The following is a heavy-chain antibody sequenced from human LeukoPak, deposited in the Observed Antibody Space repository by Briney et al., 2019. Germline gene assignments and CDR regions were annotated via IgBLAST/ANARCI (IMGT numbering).Heavy chain of an antibody. CDR3: ARELIDYYGSGMDY. J-gene: IGHJ4*02. D-gene: IGHD3-10*01. Sequence: PGGSLRLSCAASGFTFSSYAMHWVRQAPGKGLEWVAVISYDGSNKYYADSVKGRFTISRDNSKNTLYLQMNSLRAEDTAVYYCARELIDYYGSGMDYWGQGTLVTVSP. V-gene: IGHV3-30-3*01. CDR2: ISYDGSNK. CDR1: GFTFSSYA.